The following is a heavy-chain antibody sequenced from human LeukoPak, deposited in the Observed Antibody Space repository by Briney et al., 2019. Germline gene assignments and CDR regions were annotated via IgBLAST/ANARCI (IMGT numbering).Heavy chain of an antibody. Sequence: PGRSLRFSFAASGFTFSSYAMHGVAQSPGKVRGGGALISYDEIYRYYVDSLKARFTISRDNSKNTLYLKMTSLRTDDPAVYYCASVNWELLYPDYWGPGTLVTVSS. D-gene: IGHD1-26*01. CDR2: ISYDEIYR. J-gene: IGHJ4*02. CDR3: ASVNWELLYPDY. CDR1: GFTFSSYA. V-gene: IGHV3-30-3*01.